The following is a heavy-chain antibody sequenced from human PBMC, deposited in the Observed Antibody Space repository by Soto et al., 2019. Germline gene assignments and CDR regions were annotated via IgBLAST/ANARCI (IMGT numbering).Heavy chain of an antibody. V-gene: IGHV1-8*01. D-gene: IGHD3-9*01. CDR3: ARGVLRYFDWLSIGGPYCYHCYVMDV. J-gene: IGHJ6*02. CDR1: GYTFTSYD. Sequence: GDSVKGSCKASGYTFTSYDINWVRQATGQGLEWMGWMNPNSGNTGYAQKFQGRVTMTRNTSIGTAYMELSSLRSEDTAVYYCARGVLRYFDWLSIGGPYCYHCYVMDVWGQGTTVTV. CDR2: MNPNSGNT.